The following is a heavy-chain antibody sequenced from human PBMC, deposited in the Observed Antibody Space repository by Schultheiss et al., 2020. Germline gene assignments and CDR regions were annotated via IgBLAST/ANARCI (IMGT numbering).Heavy chain of an antibody. V-gene: IGHV1-8*01. D-gene: IGHD3-22*01. CDR3: ARLDDSSGYPFSVVEDGI. J-gene: IGHJ3*02. CDR2: MNPNSGNT. CDR1: GSTFTSYD. Sequence: ASVKVSCKASGSTFTSYDINWVRQATGQGLEWMGWMNPNSGNTGYAQKFQGRVTMTRNTSISTAYMELSSLRSEDTAVYYCARLDDSSGYPFSVVEDGIWGQGTMVTVSS.